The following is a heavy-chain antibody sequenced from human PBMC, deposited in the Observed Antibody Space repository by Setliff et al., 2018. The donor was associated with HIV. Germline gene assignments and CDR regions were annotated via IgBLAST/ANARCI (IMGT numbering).Heavy chain of an antibody. CDR3: ARGLYPLPDAFDI. V-gene: IGHV3-21*01. D-gene: IGHD2-2*02. CDR1: GFTFSIYW. CDR2: ITSVSNYI. J-gene: IGHJ3*02. Sequence: GGSLRLSCAASGFTFSIYWMNWVCQAPGKGLEWVSSITSVSNYIYYADSVQGRFTISRDDAKNSLFLQMNSLRAEDTAIYYCARGLYPLPDAFDIWGQGTMVTVSS.